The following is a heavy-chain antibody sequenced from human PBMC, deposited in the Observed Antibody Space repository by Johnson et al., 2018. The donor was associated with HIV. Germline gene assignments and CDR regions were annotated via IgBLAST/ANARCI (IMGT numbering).Heavy chain of an antibody. CDR3: VRRDSGSLSFDL. D-gene: IGHD1-26*01. CDR1: GFTFSSYG. CDR2: IRYDGSNK. J-gene: IGHJ3*01. Sequence: VQLVESGGGLVKPGGSLRLSCAASGFTFSSYGMHWVRQAPGKGLEWVAFIRYDGSNKYYADPVKGRFTISRDNDKNSLYLQVNSLRAEDTALYYCVRRDSGSLSFDLWGQGTTVTVSS. V-gene: IGHV3-30*02.